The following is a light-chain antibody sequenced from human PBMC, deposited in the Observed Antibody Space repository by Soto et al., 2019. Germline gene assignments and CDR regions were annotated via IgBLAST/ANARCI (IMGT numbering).Light chain of an antibody. V-gene: IGKV3-15*01. CDR1: QSVNNQ. CDR3: QQYHIWPGT. CDR2: GAS. J-gene: IGKJ1*01. Sequence: EIVMTQSPATVSVSPGERATLSCXASQSVNNQLAWYQQRPGQAPRLLMYGASTRATGRPARFSGSGSGTEFTLTISSLQSEDFAVYYCQQYHIWPGTFGQGTKVDIK.